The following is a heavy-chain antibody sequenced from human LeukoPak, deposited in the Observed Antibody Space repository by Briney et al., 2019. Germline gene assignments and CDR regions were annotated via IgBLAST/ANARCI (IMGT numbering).Heavy chain of an antibody. CDR1: GFTFSSYW. V-gene: IGHV3-7*01. CDR2: IKKDGSEK. D-gene: IGHD3-10*01. J-gene: IGHJ4*02. Sequence: PGGSLRLSCAASGFTFSSYWMSWVRQAPGKGLEWVANIKKDGSEKYYVDSVKGRFTISRDNAKNSLYLQMNSLRAEDTAVYYCARVGAVVVRGVIITEYFDDWGQGTLVTVSS. CDR3: ARVGAVVVRGVIITEYFDD.